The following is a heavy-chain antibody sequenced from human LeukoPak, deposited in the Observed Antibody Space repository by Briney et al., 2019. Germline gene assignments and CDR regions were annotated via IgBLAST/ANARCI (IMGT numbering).Heavy chain of an antibody. CDR1: GFTFSSYS. J-gene: IGHJ6*03. CDR3: ARERGEMSYLYYYYYYMDV. D-gene: IGHD3-10*01. V-gene: IGHV3-21*01. CDR2: ISSSSSYI. Sequence: PGGSLRLSCAASGFTFSSYSMNWVRQAPGKGLEWVSSISSSSSYIYYADSVKGRFTISRDNAKNSLYLQMNSLRAEDTAVYYCARERGEMSYLYYYYYYMDVWGKGTTVTISS.